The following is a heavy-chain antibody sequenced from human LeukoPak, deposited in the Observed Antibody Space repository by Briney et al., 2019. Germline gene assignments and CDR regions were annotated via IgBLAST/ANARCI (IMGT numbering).Heavy chain of an antibody. Sequence: GGSLRLSCAASGLTFSSCWMHWVRHAPGKGLVWVSRINSDGSSTTYADSARGRFTVSRDNAKNTLYLQMNSLRAEDTAVYYCARAPNYYDSKAAGYYMDVWGKGTTVTVSS. J-gene: IGHJ6*03. CDR1: GLTFSSCW. CDR3: ARAPNYYDSKAAGYYMDV. CDR2: INSDGSST. V-gene: IGHV3-74*01. D-gene: IGHD3-22*01.